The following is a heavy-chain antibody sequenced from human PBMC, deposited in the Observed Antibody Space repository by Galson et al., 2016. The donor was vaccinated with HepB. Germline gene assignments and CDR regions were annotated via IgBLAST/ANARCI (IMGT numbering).Heavy chain of an antibody. CDR3: TRVSLAAHFDY. CDR2: IHAGDGTT. CDR1: GYTFINYA. V-gene: IGHV1-3*01. J-gene: IGHJ4*02. Sequence: SVKVSCRASGYTFINYALHWVRQAPGQSPEWMGWIHAGDGTTKYSQKFRGRVTISRDTSASIVYMEVSGLRYEDTAVYYCTRVSLAAHFDYWGQGTLVTVSS. D-gene: IGHD3-16*01.